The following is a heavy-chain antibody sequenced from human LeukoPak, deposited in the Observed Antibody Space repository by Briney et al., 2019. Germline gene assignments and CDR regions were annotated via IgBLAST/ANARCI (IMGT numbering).Heavy chain of an antibody. D-gene: IGHD3-22*01. CDR2: IIPIFGTA. CDR3: ARPNYYDSSGEFDY. Sequence: AVKVSCKASGGTFSSYAISWVRQAPGQGLEWMGVIIPIFGTANYAQKFQGRVTITTDESTSTAYMELSSLRSEDTAVYYCARPNYYDSSGEFDYWGQGTLVTVSS. V-gene: IGHV1-69*05. CDR1: GGTFSSYA. J-gene: IGHJ4*02.